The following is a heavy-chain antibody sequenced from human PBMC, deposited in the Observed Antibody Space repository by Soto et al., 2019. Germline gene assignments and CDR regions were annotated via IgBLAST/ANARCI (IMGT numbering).Heavy chain of an antibody. CDR1: GFTFTTSW. J-gene: IGHJ2*01. D-gene: IGHD3-16*01. V-gene: IGHV3-7*01. CDR2: IKQDGSEK. CDR3: VLGRGWYFAL. Sequence: EVQLVDSGGGLVQPGGSLRLSCAASGFTFTTSWMHWVRQAPGKGLERVATIKQDGSEKYYADSVKCRFTVSRDNAKNSLYLQMSSLSAEDTAVYYCVLGRGWYFALWGRGTLLTVSS.